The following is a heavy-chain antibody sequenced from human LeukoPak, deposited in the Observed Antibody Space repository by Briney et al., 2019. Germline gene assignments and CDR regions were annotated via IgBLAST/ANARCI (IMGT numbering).Heavy chain of an antibody. CDR1: GFTFSSYC. CDR3: AKNAYNNDSSAPPGY. Sequence: GRSLRLSCAASGFTFSSYCMHWVRQAPGKGLEWVAVISYDGSNKYYADSVKGRFTISRDTSKNTLCLQMNSLRAEDTAVYYCAKNAYNNDSSAPPGYWGQGTLVTVSS. CDR2: ISYDGSNK. V-gene: IGHV3-30*18. J-gene: IGHJ4*02. D-gene: IGHD3-22*01.